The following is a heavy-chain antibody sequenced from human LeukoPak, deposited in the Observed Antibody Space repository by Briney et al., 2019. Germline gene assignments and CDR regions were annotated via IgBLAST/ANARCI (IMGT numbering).Heavy chain of an antibody. CDR2: INHSGST. D-gene: IGHD6-13*01. CDR3: ASLHSSSWYDYYYYGMDV. J-gene: IGHJ6*02. CDR1: GGSSSGYY. Sequence: PSETMSLTCAVYGGSSSGYYWSWIRQPPRNGLEWIGEINHSGSTNYNPSLKSRVTISVDTSKNQFSLKLSSVTAADTAVYYCASLHSSSWYDYYYYGMDVWGQGTTVTVSS. V-gene: IGHV4-34*01.